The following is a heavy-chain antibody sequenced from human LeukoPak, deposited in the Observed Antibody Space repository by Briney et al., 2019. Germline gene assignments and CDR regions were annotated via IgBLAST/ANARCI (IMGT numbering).Heavy chain of an antibody. CDR2: ISAHDGTT. J-gene: IGHJ4*02. CDR1: GFTFSNYA. D-gene: IGHD4-23*01. CDR3: AKAMTSVVIHYFDY. Sequence: PGGSLRLSCAASGFTFSNYAMTWVRQTPGKGLEWVSAISAHDGTTYYADSVKGRFTISRDNSKNTLYLQMNSLRAEDTAVYYCAKAMTSVVIHYFDYWGQGTLVTVSS. V-gene: IGHV3-23*01.